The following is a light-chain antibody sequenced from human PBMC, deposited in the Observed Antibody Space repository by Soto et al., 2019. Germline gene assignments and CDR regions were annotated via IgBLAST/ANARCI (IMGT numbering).Light chain of an antibody. V-gene: IGLV2-8*01. CDR3: SSYVGSNRGV. CDR2: EVN. J-gene: IGLJ3*02. Sequence: QSALTQPPSASGSPGQSVTISCAGTSSDVGGYDYVSWYQQHPGKAPKLIIYEVNKRPSGVPDRFSGSKSANTASLTVSGLQAEDEADYYCSSYVGSNRGVFGGGTKLTVL. CDR1: SSDVGGYDY.